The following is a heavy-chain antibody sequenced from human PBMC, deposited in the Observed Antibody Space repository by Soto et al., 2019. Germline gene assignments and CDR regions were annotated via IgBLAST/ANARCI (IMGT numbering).Heavy chain of an antibody. J-gene: IGHJ4*02. CDR3: ARDRGYSYGFPFGY. CDR1: GYTLTGYY. D-gene: IGHD5-18*01. V-gene: IGHV1-2*02. Sequence: ASVKVSCKASGYTLTGYYMHWVRQAPGQGLEWMGWINPNSGGTNYAQKFQGRVTMTRDTSISTAYMELSRLRSDDTAVYYCARDRGYSYGFPFGYWGQGTLVTVSS. CDR2: INPNSGGT.